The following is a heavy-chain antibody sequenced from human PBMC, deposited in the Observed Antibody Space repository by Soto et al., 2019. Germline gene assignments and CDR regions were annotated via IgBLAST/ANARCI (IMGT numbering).Heavy chain of an antibody. Sequence: GGSLRLSCAASGFTFSSYGMHWVRQAPGKGLEWVAVIWYDGSNKYYADSVKGRFTISRDNAKNSLYLQMNSLRDEDTAVYYCAGSPYYDILTGYYYYGMDVWGQGTTVTVSS. CDR1: GFTFSSYG. CDR3: AGSPYYDILTGYYYYGMDV. D-gene: IGHD3-9*01. V-gene: IGHV3-33*01. J-gene: IGHJ6*02. CDR2: IWYDGSNK.